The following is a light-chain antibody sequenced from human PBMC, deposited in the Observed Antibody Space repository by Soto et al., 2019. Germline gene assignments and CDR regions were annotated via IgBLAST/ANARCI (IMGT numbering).Light chain of an antibody. J-gene: IGKJ2*01. CDR2: AAS. V-gene: IGKV1-17*01. CDR1: QGIRHD. CDR3: LQHRTYPRT. Sequence: DIQMTQSPSSLSASVGDRVTITCRASQGIRHDLGWYQQKPGEATTRLIYAASSLQSGVPSRFSGSGSGTEFALTISSLEAEDFATYYCLQHRTYPRTFGQGTKLEI.